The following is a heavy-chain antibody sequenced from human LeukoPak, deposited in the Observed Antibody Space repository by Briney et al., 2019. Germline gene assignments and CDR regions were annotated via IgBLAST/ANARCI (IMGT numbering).Heavy chain of an antibody. J-gene: IGHJ5*02. D-gene: IGHD1-26*01. CDR2: ISAYNGNT. CDR3: ARDIKWEQFDR. CDR1: GYTFTSYG. V-gene: IGHV1-18*01. Sequence: ASAKVSCKDSGYTFTSYGISWVRQAPGQGLEWMGWISAYNGNTNYAQKLQGRVTMTTDTSTSAAYMERRSLRSDDTAVYYCARDIKWEQFDRWGQGTLVTVSS.